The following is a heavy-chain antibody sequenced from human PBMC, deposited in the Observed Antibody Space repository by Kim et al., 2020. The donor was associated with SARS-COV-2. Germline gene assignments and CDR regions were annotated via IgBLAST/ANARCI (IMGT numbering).Heavy chain of an antibody. J-gene: IGHJ4*02. CDR1: GFTFSSTW. CDR2: MNNDGSVI. CDR3: ATAGNYRFVN. Sequence: GGSLRLSCAASGFTFSSTWMHWVRQAPGEGLVWVSRMNNDGSVINYADSVKGRFTVSRDNTKNTLYLQMNSLRAEDTALYYCATAGNYRFVNWGQGTLVTVSS. V-gene: IGHV3-74*01. D-gene: IGHD3-10*01.